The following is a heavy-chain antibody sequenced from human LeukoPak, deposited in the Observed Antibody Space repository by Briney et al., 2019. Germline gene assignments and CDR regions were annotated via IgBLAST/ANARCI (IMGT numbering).Heavy chain of an antibody. J-gene: IGHJ5*02. CDR2: MNPNSGNT. V-gene: IGHV1-8*01. Sequence: ASVKVSCKASVYTFTTYDINWVRQATGQGLEWMGWMNPNSGNTGYTQKFQGRVTMTRNTSMSTAYMELSSLRSEDTAVYYCARGRGSGHKENWFDPWGQGTLVTVSS. CDR1: VYTFTTYD. CDR3: ARGRGSGHKENWFDP. D-gene: IGHD6-19*01.